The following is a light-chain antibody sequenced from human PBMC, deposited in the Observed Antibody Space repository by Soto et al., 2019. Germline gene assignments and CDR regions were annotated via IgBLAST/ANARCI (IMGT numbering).Light chain of an antibody. CDR2: EVS. V-gene: IGLV2-23*02. CDR1: SSDVGNYNL. Sequence: QSVLTQPASVSGSPGQSITISCTGTSSDVGNYNLVSWYQHHPGKAPKLMIYEVSKRPSGVSNRFSGSKSGNTASLTISGLQAEDEADYYCCSYAGSHWVFGGGTKVTVL. CDR3: CSYAGSHWV. J-gene: IGLJ3*02.